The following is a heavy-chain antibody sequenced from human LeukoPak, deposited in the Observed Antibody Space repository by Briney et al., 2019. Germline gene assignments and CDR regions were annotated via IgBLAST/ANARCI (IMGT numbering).Heavy chain of an antibody. V-gene: IGHV4-4*02. CDR1: GGSISSNNW. CDR2: IYPSGTT. Sequence: PSETLSLTCAVSGGSISSNNWWSWVRQPPGKGLEWIGEIYPSGTTNYNPSLRSRVTISVDKSNNQFSLRLSSVTAADTAVYYCAREGSFSDYYGTTSDFDSWGQGILVTVSS. J-gene: IGHJ4*02. CDR3: AREGSFSDYYGTTSDFDS. D-gene: IGHD3-10*01.